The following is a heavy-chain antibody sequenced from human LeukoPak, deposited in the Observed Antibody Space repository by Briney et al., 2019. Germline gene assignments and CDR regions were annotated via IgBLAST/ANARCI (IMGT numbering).Heavy chain of an antibody. Sequence: GGSLRLSCAASGFTFSSYAMHWVRQAPGKGLEWVAVISYDGSNKYHADSVKGRFTISRDNSKNTLYLQMNSLRAEDTAVYYCATLRDSSGPTRWYFDYWGQGTLVTVSS. J-gene: IGHJ4*02. D-gene: IGHD3-22*01. CDR2: ISYDGSNK. CDR1: GFTFSSYA. V-gene: IGHV3-30*01. CDR3: ATLRDSSGPTRWYFDY.